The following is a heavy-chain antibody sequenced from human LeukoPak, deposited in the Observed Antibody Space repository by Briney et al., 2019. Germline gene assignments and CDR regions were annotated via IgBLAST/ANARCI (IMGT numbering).Heavy chain of an antibody. Sequence: GRSLRLSCAASGFTFSSYAMSWVRQAPGKGLEWASAISGSGGSTYYADSVKGRFTISRDNSKNTLYLQMNSLRAEDTAVYYCAKVTGYGDYVDYWGQGTLVTVSS. V-gene: IGHV3-23*01. D-gene: IGHD4-17*01. CDR1: GFTFSSYA. CDR3: AKVTGYGDYVDY. CDR2: ISGSGGST. J-gene: IGHJ4*02.